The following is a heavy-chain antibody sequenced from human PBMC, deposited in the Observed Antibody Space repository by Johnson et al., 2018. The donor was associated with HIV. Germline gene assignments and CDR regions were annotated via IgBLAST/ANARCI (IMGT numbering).Heavy chain of an antibody. D-gene: IGHD6-13*01. CDR1: GFTFSSYG. V-gene: IGHV3-30*03. J-gene: IGHJ3*02. Sequence: QVQLVESGGGVVQPGRSLRLSCAASGFTFSSYGMHWVRQAPGKGLEWVAVISYDGSNKYYADSVKGRFTISRDNSKNTLYLQMNSLRAEDTAVYYCARDGESQQLPLGDAFDIWGQGTMVTLSS. CDR3: ARDGESQQLPLGDAFDI. CDR2: ISYDGSNK.